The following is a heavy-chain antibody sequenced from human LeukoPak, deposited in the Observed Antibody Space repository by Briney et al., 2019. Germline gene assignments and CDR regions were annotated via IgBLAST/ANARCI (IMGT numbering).Heavy chain of an antibody. CDR1: GGSISSYY. D-gene: IGHD5-12*01. CDR2: IYYSGST. CDR3: ARDANRGYSGYDGGYFDY. Sequence: SETLSLTCTVSGGSISSYYWSWIRQPPGKGLEWIGYIYYSGSTNYNPSLKSRVTISVDTSKNQFSLKLSSVTAADTAVYYCARDANRGYSGYDGGYFDYWGQGTLVTVPS. V-gene: IGHV4-59*01. J-gene: IGHJ4*02.